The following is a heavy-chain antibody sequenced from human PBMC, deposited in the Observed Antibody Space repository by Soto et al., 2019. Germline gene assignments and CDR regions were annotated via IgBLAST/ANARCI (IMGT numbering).Heavy chain of an antibody. Sequence: PSQTLSLTCAISGDSVSSNSAAWNWIRQSPSRGLEWLGRTYYRSKWYNDYAVSVKSRITINPDTSKNQFSLQLNSVTPEDTAVYYCARETGYSSGWTGDYFDYWGQGTLVTVSS. CDR1: GDSVSSNSAA. CDR3: ARETGYSSGWTGDYFDY. CDR2: TYYRSKWYN. D-gene: IGHD6-25*01. V-gene: IGHV6-1*01. J-gene: IGHJ4*02.